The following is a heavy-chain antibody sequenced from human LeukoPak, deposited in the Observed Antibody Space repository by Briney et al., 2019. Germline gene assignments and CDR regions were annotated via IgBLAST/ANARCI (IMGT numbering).Heavy chain of an antibody. CDR3: VRGDPKTGALDY. D-gene: IGHD7-27*01. CDR1: GFTLSSYD. Sequence: QAGGSLRLSCAASGFTLSSYDIHWVRQATGKGLECFSGTGPTGHTSYPDSVKGRFTISRENAKDSLFLQMNSLRAADTAVSYCVRGDPKTGALDYCGQGTLVTVSS. CDR2: TGPTGHT. V-gene: IGHV3-13*01. J-gene: IGHJ4*02.